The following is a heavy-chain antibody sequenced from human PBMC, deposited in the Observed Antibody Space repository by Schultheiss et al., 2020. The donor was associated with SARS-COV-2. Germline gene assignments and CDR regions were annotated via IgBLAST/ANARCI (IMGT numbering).Heavy chain of an antibody. CDR1: GGSISSGGYY. CDR3: ARGHGDYDSGWFDP. V-gene: IGHV4-31*03. CDR2: IYYSGST. J-gene: IGHJ5*02. D-gene: IGHD4-17*01. Sequence: SETLSLTCTVSGGSISSGGYYWSWIRQHPGKGLEWIGYIYYSGSTYYNPSLKSRVTISVDTSKNQFSLKLSSVTAADTAVYYCARGHGDYDSGWFDPWGQGTLVTVSS.